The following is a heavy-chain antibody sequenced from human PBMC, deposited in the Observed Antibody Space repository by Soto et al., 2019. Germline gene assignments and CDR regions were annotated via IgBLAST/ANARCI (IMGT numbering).Heavy chain of an antibody. V-gene: IGHV3-30-3*01. CDR3: ASTGVVHGMDV. CDR1: GFIFSSYA. J-gene: IGHJ6*02. Sequence: QVPLVESGGGVVQPGRSLRLSCAASGFIFSSYAMHWVRQAPGKGLEWVAVISYDGSNKYYADSVKGRFTISRDNSTNTLYLQMNSLRAEDTAVYYFASTGVVHGMDVWGQGTTVTVSS. D-gene: IGHD2-15*01. CDR2: ISYDGSNK.